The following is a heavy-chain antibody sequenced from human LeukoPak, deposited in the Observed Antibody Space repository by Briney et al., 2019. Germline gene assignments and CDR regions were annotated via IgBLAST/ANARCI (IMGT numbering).Heavy chain of an antibody. J-gene: IGHJ4*02. V-gene: IGHV3-49*04. CDR3: TSARYGIYFDY. Sequence: GRSLRLSCTASGFTLGDYAMSWVRQAPGKGLEWVGFIRSKAYGGTTEYAASVKGRFTISRDDSKSIAYLQMNSLKTEDTAVYYCTSARYGIYFDYWGQGTLVTVSS. CDR1: GFTLGDYA. CDR2: IRSKAYGGTT. D-gene: IGHD3-9*01.